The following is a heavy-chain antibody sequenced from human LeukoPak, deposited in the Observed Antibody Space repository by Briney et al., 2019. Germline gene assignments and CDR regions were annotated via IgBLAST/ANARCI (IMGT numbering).Heavy chain of an antibody. J-gene: IGHJ3*02. Sequence: SETLSLTCTVSGGSISSYYWSWIRQPAGRGLEWIGRIYTSGSTNYNPSLKSRVTMPVDTTKNQFSLKLSSVTAADTAVYYCARNKWVGDYGDEDAFDIWGQGTMVTVSS. D-gene: IGHD4-17*01. CDR2: IYTSGST. CDR3: ARNKWVGDYGDEDAFDI. CDR1: GGSISSYY. V-gene: IGHV4-4*07.